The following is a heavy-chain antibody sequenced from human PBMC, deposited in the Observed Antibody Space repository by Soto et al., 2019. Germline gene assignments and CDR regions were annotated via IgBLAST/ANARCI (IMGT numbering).Heavy chain of an antibody. Sequence: PGGSLRLSCAASGFTFSDYYMSWIRQAPGEGLEWVSYISSSGSTIYYADAVKGRFTISRDNAKNSVYLQMNSLRAEDTAVYYCARDSSGWYWRPPRKYGIDVRGEGTTVPASP. J-gene: IGHJ6*04. D-gene: IGHD6-19*01. CDR3: ARDSSGWYWRPPRKYGIDV. CDR2: ISSSGSTI. V-gene: IGHV3-11*01. CDR1: GFTFSDYY.